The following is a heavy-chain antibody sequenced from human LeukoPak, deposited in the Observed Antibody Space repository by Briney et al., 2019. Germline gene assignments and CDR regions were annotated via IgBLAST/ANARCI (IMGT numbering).Heavy chain of an antibody. D-gene: IGHD3-22*01. CDR3: VRVLSGSWDWFDP. CDR1: GFIFSSYN. CDR2: ISYDGGNK. J-gene: IGHJ5*02. Sequence: GGSLRLSCAASGFIFSSYNMHWVRQAPGKGLEWVAIISYDGGNKYYADSVKGRFTISRDNSKDTLFLQMNSLRAEDTALYHCVRVLSGSWDWFDPWGQGTLVTVSS. V-gene: IGHV3-30-3*01.